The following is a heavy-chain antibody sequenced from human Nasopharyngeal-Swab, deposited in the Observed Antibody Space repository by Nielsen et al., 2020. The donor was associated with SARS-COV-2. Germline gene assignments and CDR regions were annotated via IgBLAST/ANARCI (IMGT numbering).Heavy chain of an antibody. CDR3: AKDDVVRGYAFDI. CDR1: GFTFNIYA. CDR2: ISASGGST. Sequence: GESLKISCIASGFTFNIYAMAWVRRTPGGGLQWVSGISASGGSTYYTDSVKGRFAVSRDNSRNTLYLPMHSLRVEDTALYYCAKDDVVRGYAFDIWGQGTMVTVSS. J-gene: IGHJ3*02. D-gene: IGHD3-10*01. V-gene: IGHV3-23*01.